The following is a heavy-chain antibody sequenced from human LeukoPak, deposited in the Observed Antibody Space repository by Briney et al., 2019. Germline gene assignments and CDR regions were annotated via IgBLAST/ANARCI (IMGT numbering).Heavy chain of an antibody. Sequence: SVKVSCKASGGTFSSYAISWVRQAPGQGLEWMGRIIPILGIANYAQKFQGRVTITADKSTSTAYMELSSLRSEDTAVYYCATDPMGSSWFDPWGQGTLVTVSS. CDR1: GGTFSSYA. CDR3: ATDPMGSSWFDP. V-gene: IGHV1-69*04. J-gene: IGHJ5*02. CDR2: IIPILGIA. D-gene: IGHD3-16*01.